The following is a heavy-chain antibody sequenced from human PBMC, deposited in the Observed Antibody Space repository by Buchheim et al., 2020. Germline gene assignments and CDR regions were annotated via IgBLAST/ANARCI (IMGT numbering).Heavy chain of an antibody. J-gene: IGHJ6*02. CDR2: IRYDGSNK. D-gene: IGHD6-6*01. CDR3: AKDLSSSARDYYYYYGMDV. V-gene: IGHV3-30*02. Sequence: QVQLVESGGGVVQPGRSLRLSCAASGFTFSSYGMHWVRQAPGKGLEWVAFIRYDGSNKYYADSVKGRFTTSTEHSKNTLYMQMNSLRAEDTAVYYCAKDLSSSARDYYYYYGMDVWGQGTT. CDR1: GFTFSSYG.